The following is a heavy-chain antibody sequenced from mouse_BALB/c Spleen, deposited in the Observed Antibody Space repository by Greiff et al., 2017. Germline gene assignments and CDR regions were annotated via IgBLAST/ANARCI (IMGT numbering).Heavy chain of an antibody. V-gene: IGHV1S56*01. CDR2: IYPGDGST. CDR3: ARGGNFYYYAMDY. CDR1: GYTFTSYY. D-gene: IGHD2-1*01. Sequence: VQLQQSGPELVKPGASVKMSCKASGYTFTSYYIHWVKQRPGQGLEWIGWIYPGDGSTKYNEKFKGKTTLTADKSSSTAYMLLSSLTSEDSAIYFCARGGNFYYYAMDYWGQGTSVTVSS. J-gene: IGHJ4*01.